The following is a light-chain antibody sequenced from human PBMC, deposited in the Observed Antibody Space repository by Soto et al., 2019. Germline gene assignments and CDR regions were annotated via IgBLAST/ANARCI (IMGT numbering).Light chain of an antibody. J-gene: IGLJ2*01. V-gene: IGLV2-14*03. CDR1: NSDVGGYNY. Sequence: QSALTQPASVSGSPGQSIAISCTGTNSDVGGYNYVSWYQHHQGKAPKLMIYDVNNRPSGVSNRFSGSKSGNTASLTISGLQAEDDADYYCSSYTSSGTRVFGGGTKLTVL. CDR2: DVN. CDR3: SSYTSSGTRV.